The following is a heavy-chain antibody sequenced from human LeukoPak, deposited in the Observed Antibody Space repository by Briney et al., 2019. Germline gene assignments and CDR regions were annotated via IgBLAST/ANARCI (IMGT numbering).Heavy chain of an antibody. V-gene: IGHV3-7*04. CDR1: GFTFSTYW. CDR2: SKQDGSEN. CDR3: ARVARGYPDS. J-gene: IGHJ4*02. D-gene: IGHD3-22*01. Sequence: GGSLRLSCAASGFTFSTYWMSWFRQAPGKGLEWVAQSKQDGSENYSVDSVKGRFTISRDNAKNSVYLQMNSLRADDTAVYYCARVARGYPDSWGQGTLVTVPS.